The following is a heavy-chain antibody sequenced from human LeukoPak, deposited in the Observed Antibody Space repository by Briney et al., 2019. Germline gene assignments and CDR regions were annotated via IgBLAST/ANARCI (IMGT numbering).Heavy chain of an antibody. CDR3: ARDSVLIAVAVRGAFDI. V-gene: IGHV3-7*03. D-gene: IGHD6-19*01. CDR2: IKQDGSEK. J-gene: IGHJ3*02. Sequence: GGSLRLSCAASGFTFSSYWMSWVRQAPGKGPEWVANIKQDGSEKYYVDSVKGRFTISRDNAKNSLYLQMNSLRAEDTALYYCARDSVLIAVAVRGAFDIWGQGTMVTVSS. CDR1: GFTFSSYW.